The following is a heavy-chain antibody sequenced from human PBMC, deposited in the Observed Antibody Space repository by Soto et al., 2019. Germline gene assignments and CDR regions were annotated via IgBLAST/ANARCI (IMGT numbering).Heavy chain of an antibody. CDR2: ISSSGTSA. D-gene: IGHD6-19*01. CDR3: ARDPGAVTAQYFDY. Sequence: QVQLEESGGGLVKPGGSLRLSCAASGFTFSAVYMSWIRQAPNKGLEYISYISSSGTSANYADSVKGRFTISRDNAKNSLYLQMTTLTPEDPAVYYSARDPGAVTAQYFDYCGQGALVTVSS. J-gene: IGHJ4*02. V-gene: IGHV3-11*05. CDR1: GFTFSAVY.